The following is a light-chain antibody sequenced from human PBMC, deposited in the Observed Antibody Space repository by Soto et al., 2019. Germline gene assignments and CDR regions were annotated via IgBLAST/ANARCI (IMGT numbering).Light chain of an antibody. J-gene: IGKJ3*01. CDR3: MQALQLPRT. Sequence: DIVMTQSPLSLPVTPGEPASISCRSSQSLLHSNGYNYLDWYLQKPGQSPQLLIYLGSNRASGVPDRFSGSGSGTDFTLKISRVEADDVGVYYCMQALQLPRTFGPGTKVDIK. V-gene: IGKV2-28*01. CDR1: QSLLHSNGYNY. CDR2: LGS.